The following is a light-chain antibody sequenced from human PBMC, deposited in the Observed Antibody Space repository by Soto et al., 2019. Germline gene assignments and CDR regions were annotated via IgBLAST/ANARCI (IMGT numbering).Light chain of an antibody. J-gene: IGKJ4*01. CDR1: QSVGSS. Sequence: EMVLKQSPATLSLSPGERATLSCRASQSVGSSLAWYQQKPGQAHKLVINDAYNRTTGIPARFSGSGSGTDFTLTISSLEPEDFAVYYCQQRNDWPHTFGGGTKVDIK. V-gene: IGKV3-11*01. CDR2: DAY. CDR3: QQRNDWPHT.